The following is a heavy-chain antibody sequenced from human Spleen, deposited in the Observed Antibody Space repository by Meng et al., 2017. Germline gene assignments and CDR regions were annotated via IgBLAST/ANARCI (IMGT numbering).Heavy chain of an antibody. CDR1: GGSFNDYF. CDR2: INHSGST. CDR3: ARGPTTMAHDFDY. Sequence: QVQLQTWGDVLFKPPEPLSLTCAVYGGSFNDYFWSWIRQPPGKGLEWIGEINHSGSTNYNPSLESRATISVDTSQNNLSLKLSSVTAADSAVYYCARGPTTMAHDFDYWGQGTLVTVSS. J-gene: IGHJ4*02. V-gene: IGHV4-34*01. D-gene: IGHD4-11*01.